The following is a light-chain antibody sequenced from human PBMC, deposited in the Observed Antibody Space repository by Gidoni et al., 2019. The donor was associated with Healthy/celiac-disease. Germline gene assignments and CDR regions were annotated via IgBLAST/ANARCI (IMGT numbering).Light chain of an antibody. Sequence: EIVLTQSPGTLSLSPGERAPLSCRASESVSSSYLAWYQQKPGQAPRLLIYGASSRATGIPDRFSGSGSGTDFTLTISRLEPEDFAVYYCQQYGSSPALTFXGXTKVEIK. J-gene: IGKJ4*01. CDR2: GAS. V-gene: IGKV3-20*01. CDR3: QQYGSSPALT. CDR1: ESVSSSY.